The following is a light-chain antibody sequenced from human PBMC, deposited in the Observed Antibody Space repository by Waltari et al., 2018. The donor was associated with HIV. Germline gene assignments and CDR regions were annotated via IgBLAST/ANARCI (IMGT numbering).Light chain of an antibody. CDR2: FRS. CDR1: QSLLHRIGYNY. CDR3: MQVLETPWT. V-gene: IGKV2-28*01. J-gene: IGKJ1*01. Sequence: DIVMTQSPVSLSVTPGEPASLSCRSSQSLLHRIGYNYLHWYLQKPGQSPQRLIYFRSSRASGVPDGFSGSGSGTDFTLRISRVEAEDVGIYYGMQVLETPWTFGQGTRVELK.